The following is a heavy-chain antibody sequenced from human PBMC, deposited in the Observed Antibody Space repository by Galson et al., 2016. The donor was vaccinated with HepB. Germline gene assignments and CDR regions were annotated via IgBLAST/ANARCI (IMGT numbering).Heavy chain of an antibody. V-gene: IGHV3-30*03. D-gene: IGHD3-22*01. CDR2: ISSDESIK. CDR1: GLFG. J-gene: IGHJ4*02. Sequence: SLRLSCAASGLFGIHWVRQAPGKGLEWIAVISSDESIKYYADSVKGRFTISRDNFQNTLYLQMNSLRAEDTAVYYCTRDPGYYDSSGYYYPGPFDWGQGTLVTVSS. CDR3: TRDPGYYDSSGYYYPGPFD.